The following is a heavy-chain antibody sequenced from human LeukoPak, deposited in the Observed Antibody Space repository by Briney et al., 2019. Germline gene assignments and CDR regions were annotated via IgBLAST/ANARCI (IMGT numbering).Heavy chain of an antibody. Sequence: PGASLRLSCAASGFTFSCYAMSWARPAPGEGLQRVSAICGSGGSTHYADSVKGRFTISRDNSKNTLYLKMNSLRAEDTAVYYCAKRTGDYWRESEYFQHWGQGTLVTVSS. CDR2: ICGSGGST. J-gene: IGHJ1*01. CDR3: AKRTGDYWRESEYFQH. CDR1: GFTFSCYA. V-gene: IGHV3-23*01. D-gene: IGHD4/OR15-4a*01.